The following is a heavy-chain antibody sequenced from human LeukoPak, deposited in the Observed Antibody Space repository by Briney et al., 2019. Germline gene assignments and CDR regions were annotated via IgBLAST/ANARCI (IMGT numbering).Heavy chain of an antibody. D-gene: IGHD2-21*02. Sequence: PSETLSLTCTVSGGSISSYYWSWIRQPPGKGLEWIGYIYYSGSTYYNPSLKSRVTISVDTSKNQFSLKLSSVTAADTAVYYCARFTYCGGDCYSSDAFDIWGQGTMVTVSS. J-gene: IGHJ3*02. CDR1: GGSISSYY. CDR3: ARFTYCGGDCYSSDAFDI. V-gene: IGHV4-59*12. CDR2: IYYSGST.